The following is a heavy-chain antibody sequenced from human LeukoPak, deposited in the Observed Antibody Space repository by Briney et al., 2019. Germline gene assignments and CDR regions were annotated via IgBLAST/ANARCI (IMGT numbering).Heavy chain of an antibody. J-gene: IGHJ6*03. CDR2: IYNSGGT. CDR3: ASGGVVPATYYYYYYMDV. V-gene: IGHV4-61*02. Sequence: SETLSLTCTVSGGSISSGSYYWSWIRQPAGKGLEWIGRIYNSGGTNYNPSLKSRVTISVDTSKNQFSLKLSSVTAADTAVYYCASGGVVPATYYYYYYMDVWGKGTTVTVSS. CDR1: GGSISSGSYY. D-gene: IGHD2-2*01.